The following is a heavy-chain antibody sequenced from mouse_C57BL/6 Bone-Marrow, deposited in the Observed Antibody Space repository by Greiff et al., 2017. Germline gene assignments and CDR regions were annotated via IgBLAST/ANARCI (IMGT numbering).Heavy chain of an antibody. CDR1: GFTFSSYG. J-gene: IGHJ3*01. Sequence: DVLLVESGGDLVKPGGSLKLSCAASGFTFSSYGMSWVRQTPDKRLEWVATISSGGSYTNYPDSVKGRVTFSRDNAKNTLYLQMSSLKSEDTAIYYCARLIRSGRFAFWGPGTLVTVSA. CDR3: ARLIRSGRFAF. V-gene: IGHV5-6*01. D-gene: IGHD1-1*01. CDR2: ISSGGSYT.